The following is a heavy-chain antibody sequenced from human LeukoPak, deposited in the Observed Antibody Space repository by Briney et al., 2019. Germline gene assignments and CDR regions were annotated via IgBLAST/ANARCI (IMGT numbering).Heavy chain of an antibody. CDR1: GDSVSRSDSY. J-gene: IGHJ4*02. V-gene: IGHV4-39*02. D-gene: IGHD2-15*01. CDR2: IYYSGRT. CDR3: ARDMSGVSLFDY. Sequence: SETLSLTCSVSGDSVSRSDSYWDWIRQPPGKGLEWIGTIYYSGRTYYSPSLKSRVTMSVDPSNNQFSLKLSSVTAADTAVYYCARDMSGVSLFDYWGQGTLVTVSS.